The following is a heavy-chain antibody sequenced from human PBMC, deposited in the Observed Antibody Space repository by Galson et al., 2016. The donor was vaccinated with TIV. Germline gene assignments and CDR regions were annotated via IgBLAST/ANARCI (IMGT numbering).Heavy chain of an antibody. J-gene: IGHJ5*02. CDR2: ISSSGTYM. CDR3: ARDGRCLGWETSVDP. CDR1: GFTFSDYY. V-gene: IGHV3-11*05. D-gene: IGHD3-3*01. Sequence: SLRLSCAASGFTFSDYYMSWIRQAPGKGLEWLTHISSSGTYMNYADSVKGRFTVSRDNAKKSVYLQMDSLRSDDTAIYYCARDGRCLGWETSVDPRDQGTLVTDSS.